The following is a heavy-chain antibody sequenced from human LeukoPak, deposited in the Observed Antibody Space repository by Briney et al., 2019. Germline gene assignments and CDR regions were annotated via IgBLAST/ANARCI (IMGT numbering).Heavy chain of an antibody. V-gene: IGHV4-61*01. CDR3: ARVSERGVRGVITQGFVKNYYFDY. J-gene: IGHJ4*02. CDR1: GGSISSDNYY. CDR2: IYYSGST. D-gene: IGHD3-10*01. Sequence: SETLSLTCTVSGGSISSDNYYWSWIRQPPGKGLEWIGYIYYSGSTNYNPSLKSRVTISVDTSKNQFSLKLSSVTAADTAVYYCARVSERGVRGVITQGFVKNYYFDYWGQGTLVTVSS.